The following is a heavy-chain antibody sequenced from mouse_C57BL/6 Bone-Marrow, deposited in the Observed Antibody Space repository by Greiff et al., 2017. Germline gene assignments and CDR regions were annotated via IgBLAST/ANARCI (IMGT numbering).Heavy chain of an antibody. Sequence: QVQLKQSGAELVKPGASVKLSCKASGYTFTEYTIHWVKQRSGQGLEWIGWFYPGSGSIKYNEKFKDKATLTADKSTSPVYMEISRLTSEDSAVYFYAKHEEGLLLDYWGQGTTLTVSS. CDR1: GYTFTEYT. V-gene: IGHV1-62-2*01. CDR2: FYPGSGSI. J-gene: IGHJ2*01. CDR3: AKHEEGLLLDY. D-gene: IGHD2-3*01.